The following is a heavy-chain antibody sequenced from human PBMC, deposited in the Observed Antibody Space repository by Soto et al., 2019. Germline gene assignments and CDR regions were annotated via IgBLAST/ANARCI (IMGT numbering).Heavy chain of an antibody. J-gene: IGHJ5*02. CDR1: GGSISSYY. V-gene: IGHV4-59*01. CDR3: ARAQVAAASNWFDP. CDR2: IYYSGST. D-gene: IGHD6-13*01. Sequence: LSLTCTVSGGSISSYYWSWIRQPPGKGLEWIGYIYYSGSTNYNPSLKSRVTISVDTFKNQFSLKLSSVTAADTAVYYCARAQVAAASNWFDPWGQGTLVTVSS.